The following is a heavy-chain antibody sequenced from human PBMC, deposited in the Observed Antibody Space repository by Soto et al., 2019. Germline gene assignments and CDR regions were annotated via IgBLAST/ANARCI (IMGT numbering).Heavy chain of an antibody. CDR1: GGSISSGDYY. J-gene: IGHJ4*02. CDR2: IYYSGST. V-gene: IGHV4-30-4*01. D-gene: IGHD5-18*01. CDR3: AGGVFPTAFDY. Sequence: SETLSLTCTVSGGSISSGDYYWSWIRQPPGKGLEWIGYIYYSGSTYYNPSLKSRVTISVDTSKNQFSLKLSSVTAADTAVYYCAGGVFPTAFDYWGQGNLVTVS.